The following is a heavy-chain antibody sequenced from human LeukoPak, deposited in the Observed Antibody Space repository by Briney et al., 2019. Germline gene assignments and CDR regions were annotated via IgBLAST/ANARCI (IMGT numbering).Heavy chain of an antibody. V-gene: IGHV1-46*01. J-gene: IGHJ4*02. CDR1: GYTFTRYY. CDR2: INPSGGST. Sequence: ASVKVSCKASGYTFTRYYIHWVRQAPGQGLEWMGIINPSGGSTTYAQKFQARVTMTRDTSTSTVYMELSSLRSEDTAVYYCARAGDYPFDYWGQGTLVTVSS. CDR3: ARAGDYPFDY. D-gene: IGHD4-17*01.